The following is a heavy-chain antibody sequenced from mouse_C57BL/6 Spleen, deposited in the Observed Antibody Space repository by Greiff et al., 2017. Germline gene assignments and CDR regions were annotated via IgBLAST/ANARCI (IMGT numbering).Heavy chain of an antibody. CDR2: INPSNGGT. CDR3: ARGYSLTWFAY. CDR1: GYTFTSYW. J-gene: IGHJ3*01. Sequence: QVQLKQPGTELVKPGASVKLSCKASGYTFTSYWMHWVKQRPGQGLEWIGNINPSNGGTNYNEKFKSKATLTVDKSSSPAYILLSCLTSEYSAVYYWARGYSLTWFAYWGQGTLVTVSA. D-gene: IGHD1-1*01. V-gene: IGHV1-53*01.